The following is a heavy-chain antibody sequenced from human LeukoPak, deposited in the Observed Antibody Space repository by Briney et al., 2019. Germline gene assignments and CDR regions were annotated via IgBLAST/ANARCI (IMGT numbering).Heavy chain of an antibody. Sequence: PSETLSLTCAVYGGSFSGYYWSWIRQPPGKGLEWIGSIYYSGSTYYNPSLKSRVTISVDTSKNQFSLKLGSVTAADTAVYYCASPTTMTTAIEYWGQGTLVTVSS. J-gene: IGHJ4*02. CDR3: ASPTTMTTAIEY. D-gene: IGHD4-17*01. CDR2: IYYSGST. CDR1: GGSFSGYY. V-gene: IGHV4-34*01.